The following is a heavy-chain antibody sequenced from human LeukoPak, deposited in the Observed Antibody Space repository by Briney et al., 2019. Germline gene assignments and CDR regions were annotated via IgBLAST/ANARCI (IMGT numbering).Heavy chain of an antibody. CDR2: ISDDRSNK. D-gene: IGHD3-3*01. J-gene: IGHJ4*02. V-gene: IGHV3-30*18. CDR1: GFTFSSYD. Sequence: GGSLRLSCAASGFTFSSYDMHWVRQASGKGLEWVAVISDDRSNKYYADSVKGRFTISRDNSKNTLYLQMNSLRAEDTAVYYCAKSYYDFWSAYYQTFDYWGQGTLVTVSS. CDR3: AKSYYDFWSAYYQTFDY.